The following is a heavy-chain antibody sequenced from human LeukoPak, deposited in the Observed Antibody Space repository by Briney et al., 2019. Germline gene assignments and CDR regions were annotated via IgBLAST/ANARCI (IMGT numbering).Heavy chain of an antibody. CDR3: ARGRAITIFGDYYYVDV. Sequence: ASVKVSFKASGYTFTSYDIHWVRQPTGQGLEWMGWMNPNSGKTGYAQKFQGRVTMTRNTSISTAYMALSSLRSEDTAVYYCARGRAITIFGDYYYVDVWGKGTTVTVSS. CDR1: GYTFTSYD. V-gene: IGHV1-8*01. CDR2: MNPNSGKT. D-gene: IGHD3-3*01. J-gene: IGHJ6*03.